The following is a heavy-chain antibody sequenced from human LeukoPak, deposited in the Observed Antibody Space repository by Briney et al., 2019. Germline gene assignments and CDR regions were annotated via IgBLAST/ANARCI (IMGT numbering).Heavy chain of an antibody. D-gene: IGHD2-8*01. CDR1: GFTFSNYW. CDR3: AKEGSNGDFDY. V-gene: IGHV3-30*18. J-gene: IGHJ4*02. CDR2: ISYDGSNK. Sequence: GGSLRLSCAASGFTFSNYWMHWVRQAPGKGLEWVTVISYDGSNKYYGDSVKGRFTISRDNSKNTLYLKMNSLRAEDTAVYYCAKEGSNGDFDYWGRGTLVTVSS.